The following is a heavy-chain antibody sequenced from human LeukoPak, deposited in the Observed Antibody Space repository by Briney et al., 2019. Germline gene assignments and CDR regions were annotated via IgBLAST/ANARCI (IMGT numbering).Heavy chain of an antibody. J-gene: IGHJ4*02. V-gene: IGHV3-7*01. CDR3: ASGMIEFDY. CDR1: GIRFNDYW. CDR2: IKEDGGEM. D-gene: IGHD1-14*01. Sequence: PGGSLRLSCTVSGIRFNDYWMSWVRQAPGKGLEWVANIKEDGGEMYYVDSVKGRFIISRDNAKNSVYLQMNILRVEDTAVYYRASGMIEFDYWGQGTLVTVSS.